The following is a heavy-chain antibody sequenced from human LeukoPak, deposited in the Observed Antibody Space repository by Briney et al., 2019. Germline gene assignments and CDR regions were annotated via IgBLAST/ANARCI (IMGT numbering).Heavy chain of an antibody. D-gene: IGHD3-10*01. CDR1: GYTFTGSY. Sequence: ASVKVSCKGSGYTFTGSYMHWVRQAPGQGLEWMGWINSNSGGTNYAQKFRGRVTMTRDTSISTAYMELSRLRSDDTAIYYCARAFLWFGESFYDAYDIWGQGTMVTVSS. CDR2: INSNSGGT. J-gene: IGHJ3*02. CDR3: ARAFLWFGESFYDAYDI. V-gene: IGHV1-2*02.